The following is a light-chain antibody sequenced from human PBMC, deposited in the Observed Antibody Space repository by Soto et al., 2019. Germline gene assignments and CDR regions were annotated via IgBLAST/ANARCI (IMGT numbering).Light chain of an antibody. CDR2: ESS. CDR1: XXXNXY. CDR3: XQTSTAPFT. J-gene: IGKJ3*01. V-gene: IGKV1-39*01. Sequence: DIELXXSPSSXSASVGDRVTVTCRSSXXXNXYLNWYQQKPGKAPKLLIFESSNLQSGVPSRFSGSGSRRDFTLTISSLQREDXATYXXXQTSTAPFTFGPGTKVDFK.